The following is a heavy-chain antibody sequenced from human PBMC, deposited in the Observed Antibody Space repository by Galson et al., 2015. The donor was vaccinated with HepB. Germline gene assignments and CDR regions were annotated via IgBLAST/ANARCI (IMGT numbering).Heavy chain of an antibody. CDR3: ARDRTVEGGGDWFDP. Sequence: SLRLSCAASGFTFSRYWMSWVRQAPGKGLEWVANMKEDGTEKYNVNSVKGRFTISRDNAKNLLYLQMSSLRVEDTAVYYCARDRTVEGGGDWFDPWGQGTLVTVSS. CDR1: GFTFSRYW. D-gene: IGHD4-11*01. V-gene: IGHV3-7*01. J-gene: IGHJ5*02. CDR2: MKEDGTEK.